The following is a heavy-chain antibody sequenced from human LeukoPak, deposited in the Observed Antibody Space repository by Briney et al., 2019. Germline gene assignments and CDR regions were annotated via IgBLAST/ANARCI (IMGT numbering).Heavy chain of an antibody. CDR2: INHSGST. CDR3: ARESVLLWFGELLYGAFDI. CDR1: GGSFSGYH. V-gene: IGHV4-34*01. Sequence: PSETLSLTCAVYGGSFSGYHWTWIRQPPGKGLEWIGKINHSGSTNYNPSLKSRVTISVDRSKNQFSLKLSSVTAADTAVYYCARESVLLWFGELLYGAFDIWGQGTMVTVSS. D-gene: IGHD3-10*01. J-gene: IGHJ3*02.